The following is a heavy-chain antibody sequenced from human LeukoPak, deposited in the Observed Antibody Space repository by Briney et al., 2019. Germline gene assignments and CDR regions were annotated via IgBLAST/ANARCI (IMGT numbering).Heavy chain of an antibody. D-gene: IGHD5-18*01. V-gene: IGHV4-59*11. CDR1: GGSISTHY. J-gene: IGHJ4*02. CDR2: ALDSERT. Sequence: SETLSLTCTVSGGSISTHYWSWIRQPPGKGLEWIGYALDSERTKDNPSLKSRATLSADTSKNQFSLRRTSVTAADSAVYYCATIKRGSIFGYFDFWGQGVLVTVSS. CDR3: ATIKRGSIFGYFDF.